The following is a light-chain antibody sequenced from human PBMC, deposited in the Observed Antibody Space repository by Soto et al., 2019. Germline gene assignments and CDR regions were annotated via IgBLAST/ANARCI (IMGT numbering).Light chain of an antibody. CDR1: QSISSNY. CDR3: QQYGSSPFT. J-gene: IGKJ3*01. Sequence: IVLKQSPGTRYLSPGERASLSCWASQSISSNYLAWYQQKPGQPPRIFSSGSSIRATGIPKRFSGRASGTNFTLTISSLEPEDFAVFYCQQYGSSPFTVGPGTKVDIK. V-gene: IGKV3-20*01. CDR2: GSS.